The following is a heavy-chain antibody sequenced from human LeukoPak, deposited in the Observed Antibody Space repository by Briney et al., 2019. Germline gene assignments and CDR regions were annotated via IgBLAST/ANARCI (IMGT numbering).Heavy chain of an antibody. Sequence: PGRSLRLSCAGSGFTFSSYAMCWVRQAPGKGLEWVAVISYDGSDKFYADSVKGRFTISRDSSKNTLYLQMNSLRPEDTAVYYCARARPSMWIDYWGQGTLVTVSS. J-gene: IGHJ4*02. CDR2: ISYDGSDK. CDR1: GFTFSSYA. V-gene: IGHV3-30*04. CDR3: ARARPSMWIDY. D-gene: IGHD5-12*01.